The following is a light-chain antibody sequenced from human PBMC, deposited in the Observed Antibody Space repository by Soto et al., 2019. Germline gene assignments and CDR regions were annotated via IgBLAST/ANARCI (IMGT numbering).Light chain of an antibody. CDR2: NVY. V-gene: IGLV2-14*03. CDR3: SSYTISRTYV. CDR1: SSDVGAYNF. Sequence: QSALTQPASVSGSPGQSITISCTGTSSDVGAYNFVSWHQQHPGEAPKLIIYNVYDRPSGISYRFSGSKSGNTASLTISGLQGEDEADYYCSSYTISRTYVFGTGTKLTVL. J-gene: IGLJ1*01.